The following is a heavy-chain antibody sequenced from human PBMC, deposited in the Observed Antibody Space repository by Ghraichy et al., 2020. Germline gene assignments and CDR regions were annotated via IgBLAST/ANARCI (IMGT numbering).Heavy chain of an antibody. D-gene: IGHD1-20*01. V-gene: IGHV3-21*01. J-gene: IGHJ6*02. CDR1: GFTFSSYS. Sequence: GSLNISCAASGFTFSSYSMNWVRQAPGKGLEWVSSISSSSSYIYYADSVKGRFTISRDNAKNSLYLQMNSLRAEDTAVYYCARDLTGGYMGDYYYYGMDVWGQGTTVTVSS. CDR2: ISSSSSYI. CDR3: ARDLTGGYMGDYYYYGMDV.